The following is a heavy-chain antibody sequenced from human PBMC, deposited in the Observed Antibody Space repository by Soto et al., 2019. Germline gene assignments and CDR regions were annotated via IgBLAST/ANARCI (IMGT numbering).Heavy chain of an antibody. Sequence: PGGSLRLSXAASGFTFSAYGMHWVRQAPGKGLEWVARILYDGSNKYYADSVKGRFTISRDNSKNTLYLQMNSLRAEDTAVYYCAKDGYDSSNYYSYYFDSWGQGTLVTVSS. CDR2: ILYDGSNK. J-gene: IGHJ4*02. V-gene: IGHV3-30*18. CDR3: AKDGYDSSNYYSYYFDS. CDR1: GFTFSAYG. D-gene: IGHD3-22*01.